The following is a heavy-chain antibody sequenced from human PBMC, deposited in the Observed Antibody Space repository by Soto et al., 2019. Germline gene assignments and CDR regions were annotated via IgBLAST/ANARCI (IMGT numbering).Heavy chain of an antibody. D-gene: IGHD2-2*02. Sequence: SVKVSCKASGGTFSSYAISWVRQAPGQGLEWMGGIIPIFGTANYAQKFQGRVTITADESTSTAYMELSSLRSEDTAVYYCARGILGYCSSTSCYTHAYYYGMDVWGQGTTVTVS. J-gene: IGHJ6*02. CDR3: ARGILGYCSSTSCYTHAYYYGMDV. CDR2: IIPIFGTA. V-gene: IGHV1-69*13. CDR1: GGTFSSYA.